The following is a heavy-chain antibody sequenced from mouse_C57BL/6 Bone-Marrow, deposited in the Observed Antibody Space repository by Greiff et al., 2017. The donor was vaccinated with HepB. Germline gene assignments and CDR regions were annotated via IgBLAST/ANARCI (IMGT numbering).Heavy chain of an antibody. D-gene: IGHD2-12*01. CDR3: ARPSFYSWYFDV. CDR1: DSEVFPIAY. CDR2: ILPSIGRT. V-gene: IGHV15-2*01. Sequence: QVQLQQSGSELRSPGSSVKLSCKDFDSEVFPIAYMSWVRQKPGHGFEWIGGILPSIGRTVYGEKFEDNATLDSDTLSNTAYLELNSLTSEDSAIYYCARPSFYSWYFDVWGTGTTVTVSS. J-gene: IGHJ1*03.